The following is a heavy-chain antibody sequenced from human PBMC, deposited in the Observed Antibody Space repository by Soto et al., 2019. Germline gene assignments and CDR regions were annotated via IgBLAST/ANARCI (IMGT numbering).Heavy chain of an antibody. J-gene: IGHJ4*02. CDR1: GGSFSGYY. V-gene: IGHV4-34*01. CDR2: INHSGST. CDR3: ARGGRGGPGQQLVRGIGY. D-gene: IGHD6-13*01. Sequence: SETLSLTCAVYGGSFSGYYWIWIRQPPGKGLEWIGEINHSGSTNYNPSLKSRVTISVDTSKNQFSLKLSSVTAADTAVYYCARGGRGGPGQQLVRGIGYWGQGTLVTVSS.